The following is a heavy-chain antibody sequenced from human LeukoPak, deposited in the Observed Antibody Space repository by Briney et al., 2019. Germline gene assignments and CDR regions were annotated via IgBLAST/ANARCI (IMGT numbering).Heavy chain of an antibody. D-gene: IGHD5-12*01. CDR1: GGTFSSYA. CDR2: IIPIFGTA. J-gene: IGHJ4*02. CDR3: ARLGPERDIVATIPDY. Sequence: SVKVSCKASGGTFSSYAISWVRQAPGQGLEWMGGIIPIFGTANYAQKFQGRVTITADESTSTAYMELSSLRSEDTAVYYCARLGPERDIVATIPDYWGQGTLVTVSS. V-gene: IGHV1-69*01.